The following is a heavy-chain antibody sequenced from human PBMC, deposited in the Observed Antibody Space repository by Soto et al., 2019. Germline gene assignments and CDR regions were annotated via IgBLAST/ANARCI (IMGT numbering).Heavy chain of an antibody. J-gene: IGHJ6*02. Sequence: TGGSLRLSCAASGFTVSSTYLTWVRQAPGKGLEWVAILYTGTDTVYADSVKGRFTISRDNSKNTLYLQMNSLRAEDTAVYYCANNWDCSGGTCYSYYSYDVDVWGQGTTVTVSS. V-gene: IGHV3-53*01. D-gene: IGHD2-15*01. CDR3: ANNWDCSGGTCYSYYSYDVDV. CDR1: GFTVSSTY. CDR2: LYTGTDT.